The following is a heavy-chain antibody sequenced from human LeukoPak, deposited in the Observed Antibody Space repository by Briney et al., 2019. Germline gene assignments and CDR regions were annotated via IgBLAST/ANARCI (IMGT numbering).Heavy chain of an antibody. J-gene: IGHJ4*02. D-gene: IGHD4-17*01. Sequence: ASVKVSCKASGYAFTNYYMHWVRQAPGQGLEWMGIINPSSGSTSYAQKFQGRVTTTRDTSTSTVYMELSSLRSEDTAVYYCARDLNGDYAFDYWGQGSLVTVSS. V-gene: IGHV1-46*01. CDR2: INPSSGST. CDR3: ARDLNGDYAFDY. CDR1: GYAFTNYY.